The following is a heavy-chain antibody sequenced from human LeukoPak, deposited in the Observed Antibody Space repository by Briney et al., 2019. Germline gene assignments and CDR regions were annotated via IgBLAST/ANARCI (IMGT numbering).Heavy chain of an antibody. CDR1: GFTFSSYA. J-gene: IGHJ4*02. V-gene: IGHV3-23*01. CDR3: ANDILTGYYNGEGDVTHTYYFDY. Sequence: GGSLRLSCAASGFTFSSYAMSWVRQAPGKGLEWVSAISGSGGSTYHADSVKGRSTISRDTSKNTLYLQMNSLRAEDTAVYYCANDILTGYYNGEGDVTHTYYFDYWGQGTLVTVSS. D-gene: IGHD3-9*01. CDR2: ISGSGGST.